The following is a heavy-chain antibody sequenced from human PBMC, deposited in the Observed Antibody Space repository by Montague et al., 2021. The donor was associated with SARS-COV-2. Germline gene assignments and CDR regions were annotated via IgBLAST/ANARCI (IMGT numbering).Heavy chain of an antibody. Sequence: SLRLSCAASGFTFSSYDMHWVRQAPGKGLEWVAVIWYDGSNQYYGDSVKGRFTISRDNSKNTLYLQMNSLRAEDTAVYYCAREYSAPRWFGEYNRYGMDGWAQGTTVPVSS. CDR1: GFTFSSYD. J-gene: IGHJ6*02. CDR3: AREYSAPRWFGEYNRYGMDG. D-gene: IGHD3-10*01. V-gene: IGHV3-33*08. CDR2: IWYDGSNQ.